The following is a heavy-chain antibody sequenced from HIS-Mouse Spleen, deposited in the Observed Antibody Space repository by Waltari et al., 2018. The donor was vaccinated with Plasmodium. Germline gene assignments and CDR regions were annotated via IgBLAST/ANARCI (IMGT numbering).Heavy chain of an antibody. D-gene: IGHD2-15*01. J-gene: IGHJ4*02. CDR2: ISYDGSNK. Sequence: QVQLVESGGGVVQPGRSLRLSCAASGFTFSSYAMHWVRQAPGKGLYWEEVISYDGSNKYYADSVKGRFTISRDNSKNTLYLQMNSLRAEDTAVYYCARDRRLAFDYWGQGTLVTVSS. V-gene: IGHV3-30-3*01. CDR1: GFTFSSYA. CDR3: ARDRRLAFDY.